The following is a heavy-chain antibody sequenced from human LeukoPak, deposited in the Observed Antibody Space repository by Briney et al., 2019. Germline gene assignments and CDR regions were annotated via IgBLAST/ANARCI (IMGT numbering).Heavy chain of an antibody. Sequence: GGSLRLSCAASGFTFSDHYLDWVRQAPGKGLEWVAVISYDGSNKYYADSVKGRFTISRDNSKNTLYLQMNSLRAEDTAVYYCARDCGGGAPCFDSWGQGTLVTVSS. V-gene: IGHV3-30*03. J-gene: IGHJ4*02. CDR3: ARDCGGGAPCFDS. CDR1: GFTFSDHY. CDR2: ISYDGSNK. D-gene: IGHD3-16*01.